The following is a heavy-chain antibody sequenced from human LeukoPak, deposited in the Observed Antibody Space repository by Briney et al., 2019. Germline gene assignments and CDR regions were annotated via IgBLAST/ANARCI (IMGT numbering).Heavy chain of an antibody. D-gene: IGHD6-19*01. CDR3: ARGYTSGWYYFDY. CDR1: GFTFSSYW. J-gene: IGHJ4*02. CDR2: INSDGSST. Sequence: GGSLRLSCAASGFTFSSYWMHWVRQAPGKGLVWVSCINSDGSSTRYADSVKGRFTISRDNAKNTLYLQMNSLRAEDTAVYYCARGYTSGWYYFDYWGQGTLVTVSS. V-gene: IGHV3-74*01.